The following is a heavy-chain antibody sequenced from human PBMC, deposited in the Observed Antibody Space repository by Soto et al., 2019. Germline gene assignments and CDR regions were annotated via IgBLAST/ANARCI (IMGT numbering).Heavy chain of an antibody. J-gene: IGHJ4*02. D-gene: IGHD5-18*01. CDR3: ATLNSFGSDY. V-gene: IGHV3-74*01. CDR2: IYTDGSST. CDR1: GFTFSSYL. Sequence: GGSLRLSCAASGFTFSSYLMHWVRQAPGKGLVRVSCIYTDGSSTTYADSVKGRFTISRDNAKSTLYLQMNSLRAEDTAVYYCATLNSFGSDYWGQGTLVTVSS.